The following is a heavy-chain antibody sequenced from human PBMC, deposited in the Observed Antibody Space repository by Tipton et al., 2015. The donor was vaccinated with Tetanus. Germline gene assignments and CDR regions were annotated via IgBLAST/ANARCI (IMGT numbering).Heavy chain of an antibody. J-gene: IGHJ4*02. CDR1: GDSINSGDYY. V-gene: IGHV4-30-4*01. D-gene: IGHD2/OR15-2a*01. CDR2: IYYSGRT. Sequence: TLSLTCSVSGDSINSGDYYWSWIRQPPGKGLEWIGYIYYSGRTYYNPSLKSRVTISIDTSKNQFYLRLSSVTAADTAVYYCSSSPGNHYLAFFDYWGRGTLVTVSS. CDR3: SSSPGNHYLAFFDY.